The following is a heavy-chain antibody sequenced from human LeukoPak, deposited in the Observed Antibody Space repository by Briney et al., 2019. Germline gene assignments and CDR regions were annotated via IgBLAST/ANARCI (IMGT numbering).Heavy chain of an antibody. Sequence: GGSLKLSCAASGFTFSSYSMNWVRQAPGKGLEWVSSISSSSSYIYYADSVKGRSTISRDNAKNSLYLQMNSLRAEDTAVYYCARSDSSGYYLDYWGQGTLVTVSS. V-gene: IGHV3-21*01. CDR2: ISSSSSYI. CDR3: ARSDSSGYYLDY. D-gene: IGHD3-22*01. CDR1: GFTFSSYS. J-gene: IGHJ4*02.